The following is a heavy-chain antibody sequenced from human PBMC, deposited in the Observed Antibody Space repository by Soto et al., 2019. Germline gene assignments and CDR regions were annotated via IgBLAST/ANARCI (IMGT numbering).Heavy chain of an antibody. CDR2: IYYSGST. CDR1: GGSISSSSYY. Sequence: PSETLSLTCTVSGGSISSSSYYWGWIRQPPGKGLEWIGSIYYSGSTYYNPSLKSRVTISVDTSKNQFSLKLSSVTAADTAVYYCARRTLSNYFGLGSYYYMDVWGKGTTVTVSS. J-gene: IGHJ6*03. CDR3: ARRTLSNYFGLGSYYYMDV. V-gene: IGHV4-39*01. D-gene: IGHD4-4*01.